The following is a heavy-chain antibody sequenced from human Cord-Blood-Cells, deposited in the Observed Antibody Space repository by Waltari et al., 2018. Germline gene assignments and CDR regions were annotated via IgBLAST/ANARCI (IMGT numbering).Heavy chain of an antibody. CDR2: INHSGST. Sequence: QVQLQQWGAGRLKPSEPLSLTCAVYGGSFSGYYWSWIRQPPGKGLEWIGEINHSGSTNYNPSLKNRVTISVGTSKNQFSLKLSSVTAADTAVYYCARVGRIAARPKDYWGQGTLVTVSS. J-gene: IGHJ4*02. CDR3: ARVGRIAARPKDY. V-gene: IGHV4-34*01. D-gene: IGHD6-6*01. CDR1: GGSFSGYY.